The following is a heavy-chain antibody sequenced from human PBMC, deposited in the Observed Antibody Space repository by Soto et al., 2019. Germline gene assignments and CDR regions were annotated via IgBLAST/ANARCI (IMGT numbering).Heavy chain of an antibody. J-gene: IGHJ6*02. CDR1: SSSINSISYY. V-gene: IGHV4-39*01. D-gene: IGHD5-18*01. Sequence: SETLSLTCSVSSSSINSISYYWGLIRQPPGKGLEWIGSIYYSGSTYYNPSLKSRVTISVDTSKNQFSLKLSSVTAADTAVYYCACIFSGGYGYGFYYYGMDVWGQGTTVT. CDR3: ACIFSGGYGYGFYYYGMDV. CDR2: IYYSGST.